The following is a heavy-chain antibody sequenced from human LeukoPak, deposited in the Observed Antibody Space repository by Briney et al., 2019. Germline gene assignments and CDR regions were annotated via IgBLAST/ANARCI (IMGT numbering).Heavy chain of an antibody. CDR2: VSDSGGST. CDR3: AKDLNGGYGFIDS. V-gene: IGHV3-23*01. CDR1: GFTFSSYA. Sequence: PGGSLRLSCAASGFTFSSYAMTWVRQAPGKGLEWVSTVSDSGGSTYYADSVKGRFTISRDNSKNTLYLQMNSLRAEDTAVYYRAKDLNGGYGFIDSWGQGTLVTVSS. J-gene: IGHJ4*02. D-gene: IGHD5-12*01.